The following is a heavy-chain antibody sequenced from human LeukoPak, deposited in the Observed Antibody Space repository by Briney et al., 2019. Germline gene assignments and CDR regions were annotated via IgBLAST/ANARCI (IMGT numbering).Heavy chain of an antibody. CDR2: IKKDGSEK. CDR3: TTDTWYSAGH. V-gene: IGHV3-7*03. J-gene: IGHJ4*02. CDR1: GFTVSSNY. Sequence: PGGSLRLSCAASGFTVSSNYMSWVRQAPGKGLEWVAIIKKDGSEKYYVDSMKGRFTISRDNAKNSLFLQMNGLRAEDTAIYYCTTDTWYSAGHWGQGTLVTVSS. D-gene: IGHD2-15*01.